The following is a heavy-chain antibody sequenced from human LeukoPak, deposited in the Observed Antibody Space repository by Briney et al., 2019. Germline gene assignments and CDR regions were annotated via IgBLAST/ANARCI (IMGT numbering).Heavy chain of an antibody. D-gene: IGHD6-19*01. Sequence: PGGSLRLSCAASGFTFSSYSMSWVRQAPGKGLEWVSSISSSSSYIYYADSVKGRFTISRDNAKNSLYLQMNSLRAEDTAVYYCARVRRVVAVPGIVVPDAFDIWGQGTMVTVSS. V-gene: IGHV3-21*01. J-gene: IGHJ3*02. CDR2: ISSSSSYI. CDR1: GFTFSSYS. CDR3: ARVRRVVAVPGIVVPDAFDI.